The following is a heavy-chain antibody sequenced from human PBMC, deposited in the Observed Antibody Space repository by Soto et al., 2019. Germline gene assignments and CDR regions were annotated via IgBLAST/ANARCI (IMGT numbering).Heavy chain of an antibody. Sequence: ASVKVSCKASGYTLIDYYMHWVRQAPGQGLEWMGWINPKSGGTNYAQKFQGWVTMTRDTSISTAYTELNRLKYDDTAVYYCARCPSIAADPFDYWGQGTLVTVSS. CDR3: ARCPSIAADPFDY. V-gene: IGHV1-2*04. J-gene: IGHJ4*02. CDR1: GYTLIDYY. D-gene: IGHD6-6*01. CDR2: INPKSGGT.